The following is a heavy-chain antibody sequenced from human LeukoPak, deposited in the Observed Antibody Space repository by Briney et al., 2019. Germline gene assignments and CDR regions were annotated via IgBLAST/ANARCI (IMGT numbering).Heavy chain of an antibody. CDR2: ISGSGGST. V-gene: IGHV3-23*01. D-gene: IGHD2-2*01. Sequence: GGSLRLSCAASGFTLSSYPMSSDRQTPGKGLEWVSVISGSGGSTYYADSVKGRFTISRDNSKNTLYLQMNSLRAEDTAVYYCAKTGRGGYQLLCCGSFDYWGQGTLVTVSS. CDR1: GFTLSSYP. CDR3: AKTGRGGYQLLCCGSFDY. J-gene: IGHJ4*02.